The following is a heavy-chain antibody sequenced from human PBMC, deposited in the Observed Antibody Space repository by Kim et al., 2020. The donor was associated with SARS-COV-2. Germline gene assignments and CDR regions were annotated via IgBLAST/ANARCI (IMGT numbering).Heavy chain of an antibody. CDR3: AKGIYSMARGVIN. V-gene: IGHV3-23*01. Sequence: YADSGKGRFTISRDNSKNTLYLQMNRLRAEDTAVYYCAKGIYSMARGVINWGQGTLVTVSS. D-gene: IGHD3-10*01. J-gene: IGHJ4*02.